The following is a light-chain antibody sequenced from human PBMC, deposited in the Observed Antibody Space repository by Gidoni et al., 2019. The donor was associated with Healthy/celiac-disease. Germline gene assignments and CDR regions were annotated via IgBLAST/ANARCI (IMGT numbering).Light chain of an antibody. Sequence: QSALTQPASVSGSPGQSITISCTGTSSDVGGYNYVSWYLQHPGKAPKLMIYEVSNRPSGVSNRVSGSKSGNTASLTISGLQAEDEADYYCSSYTSSSTLVFGTGTKVTVL. J-gene: IGLJ1*01. CDR1: SSDVGGYNY. V-gene: IGLV2-14*01. CDR3: SSYTSSSTLV. CDR2: EVS.